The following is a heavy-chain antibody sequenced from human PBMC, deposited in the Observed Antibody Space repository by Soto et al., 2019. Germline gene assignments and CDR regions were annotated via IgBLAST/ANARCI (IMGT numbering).Heavy chain of an antibody. J-gene: IGHJ4*02. CDR3: ARVGYGDPIPDY. Sequence: EVQLVESGGGLVKPGGSLRLSCAASGFTFSSYSMNWVRQAPGKGLEWVSSISSSSSYIYYADSVKGRFTISRDNAKNSLYLQMNSLRAEDTAVYYCARVGYGDPIPDYWGQGTLVTVSS. CDR2: ISSSSSYI. CDR1: GFTFSSYS. D-gene: IGHD4-17*01. V-gene: IGHV3-21*01.